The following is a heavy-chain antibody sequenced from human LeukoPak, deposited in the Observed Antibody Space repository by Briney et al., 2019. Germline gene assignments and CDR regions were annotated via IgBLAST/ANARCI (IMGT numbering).Heavy chain of an antibody. D-gene: IGHD3-3*01. CDR1: GYTFTVYY. CDR3: ARAPFQYYDFWSGPPDH. Sequence: ASVKVSCKASGYTFTVYYMHWVRQAPGQGLEWMGRINPNSGGTNYAQKFQGRVTMTRDTSISTAYMELSRLRSDDTAVYYCARAPFQYYDFWSGPPDHWGQGTLVTVSS. J-gene: IGHJ4*02. CDR2: INPNSGGT. V-gene: IGHV1-2*06.